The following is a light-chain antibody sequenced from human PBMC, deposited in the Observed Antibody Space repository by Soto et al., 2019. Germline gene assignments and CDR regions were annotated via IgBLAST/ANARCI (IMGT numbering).Light chain of an antibody. J-gene: IGLJ3*02. V-gene: IGLV1-44*01. CDR1: SSNIGSTT. Sequence: QAVVTQPPSASGTPGQRVTIACSGSSSNIGSTTVKWYQQLPGTAPKLLIYNNNQRPSGVPDRFSGSKSGTSASLAISGLQSEDEADYYCAAWYDSLNGVVFGGGTKLTVL. CDR3: AAWYDSLNGVV. CDR2: NNN.